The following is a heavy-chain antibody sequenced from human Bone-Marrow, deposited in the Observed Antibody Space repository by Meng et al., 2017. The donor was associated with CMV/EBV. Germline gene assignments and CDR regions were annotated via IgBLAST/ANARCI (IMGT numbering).Heavy chain of an antibody. V-gene: IGHV3-33*06. Sequence: GESLKISCAASGFTFSSYGMHWVRQAPGKGLEWVAVIWHDGSNKYYADSVKGRFTISRDNSKNTLYLQMNSLRAEDTAVYYCAKDASCSSTSCSYYYYYGMDVWAQGTTVTFPS. CDR1: GFTFSSYG. J-gene: IGHJ6*02. D-gene: IGHD2-2*01. CDR2: IWHDGSNK. CDR3: AKDASCSSTSCSYYYYYGMDV.